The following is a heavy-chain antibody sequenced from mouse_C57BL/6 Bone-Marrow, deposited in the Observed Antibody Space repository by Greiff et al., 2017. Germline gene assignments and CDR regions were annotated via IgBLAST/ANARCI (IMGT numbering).Heavy chain of an antibody. CDR3: AREGYDYDGYYAMDY. D-gene: IGHD2-4*01. CDR2: IYPRDGST. Sequence: VQLQQSDAELVKPGASVKISCKVSGYTFTDHTIHWMKQRPEQGLEWIGYIYPRDGSTKYNEKFKGKATLTADKSSSTAYMQLNSLTSEDSAVYFCAREGYDYDGYYAMDYWGQGTSVTVSS. J-gene: IGHJ4*01. CDR1: GYTFTDHT. V-gene: IGHV1-78*01.